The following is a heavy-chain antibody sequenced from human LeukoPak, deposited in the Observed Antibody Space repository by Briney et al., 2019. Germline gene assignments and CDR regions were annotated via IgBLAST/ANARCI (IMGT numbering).Heavy chain of an antibody. CDR2: IYTSGST. D-gene: IGHD6-13*01. CDR1: GGSISSYY. V-gene: IGHV4-4*07. CDR3: ARGPRRGIASGSREYYFDY. Sequence: PSETLSLTRTVSGGSISSYYCSWIRQPAGKGLEWIGRIYTSGSTNYNPSLKSRVTMSVDTSKNQFSLKLSSVTAADTAVYYCARGPRRGIASGSREYYFDYWGQGTLVTVSS. J-gene: IGHJ4*02.